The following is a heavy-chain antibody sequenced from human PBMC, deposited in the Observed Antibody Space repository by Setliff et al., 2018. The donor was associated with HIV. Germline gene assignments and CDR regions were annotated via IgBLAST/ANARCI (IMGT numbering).Heavy chain of an antibody. J-gene: IGHJ5*02. D-gene: IGHD3-3*01. CDR3: ARDPYPNYDCWSGSLIRGWFDP. CDR2: INPNSGGT. V-gene: IGHV1-2*06. Sequence: GASVKVSCKTSGYTFTGYYMHWVRQAPGQGLEWMGRINPNSGGTNYAQKFQGRVAMTRDTSVITSYLQISSLKAEDTAVYYCARDPYPNYDCWSGSLIRGWFDPWGQGTLVTVSS. CDR1: GYTFTGYY.